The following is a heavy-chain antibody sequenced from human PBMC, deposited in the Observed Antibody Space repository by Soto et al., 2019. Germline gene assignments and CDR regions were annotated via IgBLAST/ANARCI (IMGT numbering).Heavy chain of an antibody. CDR1: GGSLSSGGYY. D-gene: IGHD4-4*01. CDR3: ARDRDDYSNYYYYMDV. CDR2: IYYSGST. V-gene: IGHV4-31*03. Sequence: PSETLSLTCTVSGGSLSSGGYYWSWIRQHPGKGLEWIGYIYYSGSTYYNPSLKSRVTISVDTSKNQFSLKLSSVTAADTAVYYCARDRDDYSNYYYYMDVWGKGTTVTVSS. J-gene: IGHJ6*03.